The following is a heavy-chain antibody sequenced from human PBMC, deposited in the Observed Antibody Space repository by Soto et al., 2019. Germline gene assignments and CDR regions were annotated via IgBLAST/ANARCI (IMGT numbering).Heavy chain of an antibody. CDR3: ARRVHTSRPIRIAARVYYMDV. Sequence: GGSLRLSCAASGFTFSDYYMSWIRQAPGKGLEWVSYISSSGSTIYYADSVKGRFTISRDNAKNSLYLQMNSLRAEDTAVYYCARRVHTSRPIRIAARVYYMDVWGKGTTVTVSS. J-gene: IGHJ6*03. CDR1: GFTFSDYY. CDR2: ISSSGSTI. V-gene: IGHV3-11*01. D-gene: IGHD6-13*01.